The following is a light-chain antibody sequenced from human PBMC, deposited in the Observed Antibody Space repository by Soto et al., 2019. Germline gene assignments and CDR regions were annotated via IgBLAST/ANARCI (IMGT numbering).Light chain of an antibody. Sequence: QSALTQPASVSGSPGQSITISCTGTSSDVGGYNYVSWYQQHPGKAPKLMIYEVSNRPSGVPDRFSGSKSGTSASLAISGLQSEDGADYYCAAWDDSLNGRVEFGGGTKVTVL. V-gene: IGLV2-14*01. J-gene: IGLJ2*01. CDR1: SSDVGGYNY. CDR3: AAWDDSLNGRVE. CDR2: EVS.